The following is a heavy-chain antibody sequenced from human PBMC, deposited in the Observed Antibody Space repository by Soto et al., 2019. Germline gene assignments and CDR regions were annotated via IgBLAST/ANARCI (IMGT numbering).Heavy chain of an antibody. CDR2: IYTSGST. CDR3: ARGYYYGSGSYYLDYYYYGMDV. D-gene: IGHD3-10*01. V-gene: IGHV4-4*07. J-gene: IGHJ6*02. CDR1: GGSISSYY. Sequence: SETLSLTCTVSGGSISSYYWSWIRQPAGKGLEWIGRIYTSGSTNYNPSLKSRVTMSVYTSKNQFSLKLSSVTAADTAVYYCARGYYYGSGSYYLDYYYYGMDVWGQGTTVTVSS.